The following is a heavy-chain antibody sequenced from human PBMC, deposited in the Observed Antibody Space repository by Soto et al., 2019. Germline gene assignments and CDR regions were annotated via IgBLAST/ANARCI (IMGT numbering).Heavy chain of an antibody. J-gene: IGHJ3*02. CDR3: ATDKVAFDM. CDR2: INTKTGGT. CDR1: GYIFTGYY. V-gene: IGHV1-2*02. Sequence: ASVKVSCKASGYIFTGYYIQWVRQAPGQGLEWMGWINTKTGGTKYAQKFQGRVTMTRDTSINTAYMEVSRLRSDDTAVYYCATDKVAFDMWGQGTTVTVSS. D-gene: IGHD3-9*01.